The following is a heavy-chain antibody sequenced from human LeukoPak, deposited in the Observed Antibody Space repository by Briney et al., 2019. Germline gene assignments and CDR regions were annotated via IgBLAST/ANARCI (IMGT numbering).Heavy chain of an antibody. CDR2: IRYDATNK. D-gene: IGHD1-1*01. J-gene: IGHJ4*02. CDR1: GFTFSYYG. Sequence: GGSLRLSCAASGFTFSYYGMNWVRQAPGKGLEWVAFIRYDATNKYYADSVKGRFTISRDNAENSLYLQMNSLRAEDTAVYFCARELGRRTWNDYWGQGTLVTVSS. V-gene: IGHV3-30*02. CDR3: ARELGRRTWNDY.